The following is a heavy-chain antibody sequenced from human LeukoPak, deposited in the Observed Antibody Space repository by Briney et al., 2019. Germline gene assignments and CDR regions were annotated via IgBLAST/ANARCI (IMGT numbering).Heavy chain of an antibody. J-gene: IGHJ4*02. D-gene: IGHD6-19*01. Sequence: GGSLRLSCVVSGFTVSSNHMSWVRQAPGQGLEWVSVIDSGGGTHYADSVKGRFTISRDNSKNTLYLQMNSLRADDTAIYYCARRYSTAWTHEHWGQGTLVTVSS. CDR2: IDSGGGT. CDR1: GFTVSSNH. CDR3: ARRYSTAWTHEH. V-gene: IGHV3-53*01.